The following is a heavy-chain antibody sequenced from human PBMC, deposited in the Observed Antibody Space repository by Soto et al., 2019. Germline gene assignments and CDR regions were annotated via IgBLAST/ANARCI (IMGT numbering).Heavy chain of an antibody. V-gene: IGHV3-48*03. Sequence: GGSLRLSCAASGFTFSSYEMNWVRQAPGKGLEWVSYISSSGSTIYYADSVKGRFTISRDNAKNSLYLQMNSLRAEDTAVYYCAEIGSGSPHLHVPYYGMDVWGQGTTVTVSS. J-gene: IGHJ6*02. D-gene: IGHD1-26*01. CDR2: ISSSGSTI. CDR3: AEIGSGSPHLHVPYYGMDV. CDR1: GFTFSSYE.